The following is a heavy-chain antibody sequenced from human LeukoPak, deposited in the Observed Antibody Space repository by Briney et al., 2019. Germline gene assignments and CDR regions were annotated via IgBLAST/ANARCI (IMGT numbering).Heavy chain of an antibody. V-gene: IGHV3-74*01. D-gene: IGHD6-13*01. CDR3: ASASSHRTAAGGDY. J-gene: IGHJ4*02. Sequence: GGSLRLSCAASGFTFSTYWMHWVRQAPGKGLVWVSHINGDGGSRNYADSVKGRFTISRDNAKNTLYLQMSSLRAEDTAVYYCASASSHRTAAGGDYWGQGTLVTVST. CDR1: GFTFSTYW. CDR2: INGDGGSR.